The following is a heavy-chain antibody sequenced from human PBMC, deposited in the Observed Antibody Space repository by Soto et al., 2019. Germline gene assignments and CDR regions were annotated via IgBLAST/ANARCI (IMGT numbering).Heavy chain of an antibody. D-gene: IGHD1-1*01. CDR1: GFTFNMYA. Sequence: EVQLSESGGGWAQPWGSLRRSCAASGFTFNMYAMSWVRQAPGKGLEWVSGIGGSGANTYYADFVKGRFTISRDNSKNTLYLQMYSLRAEDTAIYYCARTITGYFWAGAYWGQGTLVTVSS. J-gene: IGHJ4*02. V-gene: IGHV3-23*01. CDR3: ARTITGYFWAGAY. CDR2: IGGSGANT.